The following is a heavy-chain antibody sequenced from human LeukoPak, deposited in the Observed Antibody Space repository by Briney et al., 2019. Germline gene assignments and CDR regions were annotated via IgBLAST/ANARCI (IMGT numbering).Heavy chain of an antibody. V-gene: IGHV5-51*01. CDR3: ARLIPGYSLFDY. J-gene: IGHJ4*02. Sequence: EESLKISCKGSGYTFTNYWIGWVRQMPGKGLEWMGSIYPSDSDTKYSPSFQGQVTISADKSITTAYLQWSSLKASDSAMYYCARLIPGYSLFDYWGQGTLVTVSS. D-gene: IGHD5-18*01. CDR2: IYPSDSDT. CDR1: GYTFTNYW.